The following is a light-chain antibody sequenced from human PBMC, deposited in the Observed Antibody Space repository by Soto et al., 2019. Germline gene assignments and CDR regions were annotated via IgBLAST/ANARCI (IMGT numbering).Light chain of an antibody. CDR3: QQYDVSASPLVT. Sequence: VLTQSPGTLSLSPGERATFSCRASQSVANNYLAWYQQRPGQTPRLLIYGASRRATGIPDRFSGSGSGTDFTLTISRLEPEDLAVYYCQQYDVSASPLVTFGGGTKVEIK. CDR2: GAS. J-gene: IGKJ4*01. CDR1: QSVANNY. V-gene: IGKV3-20*01.